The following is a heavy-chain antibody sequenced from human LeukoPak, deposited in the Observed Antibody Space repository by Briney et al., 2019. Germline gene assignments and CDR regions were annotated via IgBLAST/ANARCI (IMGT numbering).Heavy chain of an antibody. CDR3: ANSVPGIAALSAFDI. CDR1: GGSFSGYY. Sequence: PSETLSLTCAVYGGSFSGYYWSWIRQPPGKGLEWIGEINHSGSTNYNPSLKSRVTISVDTSKNQFSLKLSSVTAADTAVYYCANSVPGIAALSAFDIWGQGTMVTVSS. J-gene: IGHJ3*02. V-gene: IGHV4-34*01. CDR2: INHSGST. D-gene: IGHD6-13*01.